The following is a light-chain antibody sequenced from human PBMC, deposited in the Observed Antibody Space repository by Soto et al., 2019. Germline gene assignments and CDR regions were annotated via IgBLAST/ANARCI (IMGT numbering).Light chain of an antibody. CDR1: SSDVGGYNY. CDR3: RSYPSSSTLA. J-gene: IGLJ1*01. Sequence: QSALTQPASVSGSPGQSITISCTGTSSDVGGYNYVSWYQQHPGKAPNLMIYDVSNRPSGVSNRFSGSKSGNTASLTISGLQAEDEADYYCRSYPSSSTLAFRTGTKITVL. V-gene: IGLV2-14*01. CDR2: DVS.